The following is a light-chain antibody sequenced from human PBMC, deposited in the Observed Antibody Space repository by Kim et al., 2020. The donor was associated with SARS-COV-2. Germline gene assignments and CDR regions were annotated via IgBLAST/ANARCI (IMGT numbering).Light chain of an antibody. Sequence: VSVSPGQTASITCSGDKLGDKYACWYQQKPGQSHVLVIYQDSKRPSGIPERFSGSNSGNTATLTISGTQAMDEADYYCQAWDSRGVFGGGTQLTVL. CDR2: QDS. J-gene: IGLJ3*02. CDR1: KLGDKY. V-gene: IGLV3-1*01. CDR3: QAWDSRGV.